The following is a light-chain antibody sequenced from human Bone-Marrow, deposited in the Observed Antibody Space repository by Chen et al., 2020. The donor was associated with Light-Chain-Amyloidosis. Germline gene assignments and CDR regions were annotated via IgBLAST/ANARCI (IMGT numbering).Light chain of an antibody. V-gene: IGLV2-14*01. J-gene: IGLJ1*01. CDR3: SSYTITNTLV. CDR2: EVT. Sequence: QSALTQPASVSGSPGRSTTISCTGTSSDVGGDNHVSWYQQHPDKAPKLMIYEVTNRPSWVPDRCSGSKSDNTASLTISGLQTEDEADDFCSSYTITNTLVFGSGTRVTVL. CDR1: SSDVGGDNH.